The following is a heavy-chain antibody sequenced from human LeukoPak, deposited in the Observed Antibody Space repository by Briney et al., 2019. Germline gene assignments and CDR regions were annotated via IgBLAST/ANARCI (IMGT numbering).Heavy chain of an antibody. V-gene: IGHV3-49*03. Sequence: GGFLRLFCTASGFPFGDYAMSWFRQAPREGLEWVGFIRSKAYGGTTEYAASVKGRFTISRDDSKSIAYLQMNSLKTEDTAVYYCTREHSGSYPANPNFDYWGQGTLVTVSS. CDR2: IRSKAYGGTT. D-gene: IGHD1-26*01. CDR1: GFPFGDYA. CDR3: TREHSGSYPANPNFDY. J-gene: IGHJ4*02.